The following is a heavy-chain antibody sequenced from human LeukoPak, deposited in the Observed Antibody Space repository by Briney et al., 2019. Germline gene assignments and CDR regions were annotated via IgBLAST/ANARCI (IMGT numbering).Heavy chain of an antibody. D-gene: IGHD4-17*01. CDR2: IDPSDSYT. Sequence: GEPLSSSCKCTVYSFTSSWSSGVRQLPGKGLEWLGRIDPSDSYTHNSPSFQGHVTISPDKSISTAYLQWSSLKASDTAMYYCARLGLKHDYGESLSDYGGQGTLVTVS. CDR3: ARLGLKHDYGESLSDY. CDR1: VYSFTSSW. V-gene: IGHV5-10-1*01. J-gene: IGHJ4*02.